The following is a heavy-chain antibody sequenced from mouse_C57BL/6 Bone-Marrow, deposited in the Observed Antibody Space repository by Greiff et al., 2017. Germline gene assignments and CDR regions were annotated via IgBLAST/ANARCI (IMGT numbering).Heavy chain of an antibody. V-gene: IGHV5-4*03. CDR2: ISDGGSYT. Sequence: EVMLVESGGGLVKPGGSLKLSCAASGFTFSSYSMSWVRQTPEKRLEWVATISDGGSYTYYPDNVKGRFTISRDNAKNNLYLQMSHLKSEDTAMYYCARALITTVVGYWYFDVWGTGTTVTVSS. CDR1: GFTFSSYS. CDR3: ARALITTVVGYWYFDV. J-gene: IGHJ1*03. D-gene: IGHD1-1*01.